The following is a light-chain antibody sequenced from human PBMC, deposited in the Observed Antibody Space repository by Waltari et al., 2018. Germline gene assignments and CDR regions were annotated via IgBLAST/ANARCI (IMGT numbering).Light chain of an antibody. Sequence: IVMTQSPLSLSVTPGEPASISCRSSQSLLYVNGNNYLDWYLQRPGQSPQILIYLGSYRAFVAPDRFSGSGSGTEFTLKISRVEAEDVWLYYFMQALQIPSSTPSYTFGQGTKLEIK. CDR2: LGS. CDR3: MQALQIPSSTPSYT. CDR1: QSLLYVNGNNY. J-gene: IGKJ2*01. V-gene: IGKV2-28*01.